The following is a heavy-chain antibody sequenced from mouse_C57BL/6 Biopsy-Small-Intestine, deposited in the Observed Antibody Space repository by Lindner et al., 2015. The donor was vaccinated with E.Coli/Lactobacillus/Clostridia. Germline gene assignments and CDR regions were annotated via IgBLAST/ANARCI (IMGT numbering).Heavy chain of an antibody. Sequence: QLQESGPELVKPGASVKISCKASGYAFSSSWMNWVKQRPGKGLEWIGRIYPGDGDTNYNGKFKGKATLTADKSSSTAYMQLSSLTSEDSAVYFCARSRGNYGYFDYWGQGTTLTVSS. CDR2: IYPGDGDT. J-gene: IGHJ2*01. D-gene: IGHD2-1*01. CDR1: GYAFSSSW. CDR3: ARSRGNYGYFDY. V-gene: IGHV1-82*01.